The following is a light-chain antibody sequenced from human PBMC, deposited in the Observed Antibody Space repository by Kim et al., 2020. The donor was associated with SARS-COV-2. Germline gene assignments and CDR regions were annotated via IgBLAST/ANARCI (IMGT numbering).Light chain of an antibody. V-gene: IGKV3D-20*02. CDR1: QSVKNDF. Sequence: FAPEARATLCSGGRQSVKNDFLAWYQQKARQAPRLLFCDASSSATGIPGRFSGSGSGKDFTLTISRLEQEVCAVYRCQHGGAPWTFGQGTKVDIK. CDR3: QHGGAPWT. J-gene: IGKJ1*01. CDR2: DAS.